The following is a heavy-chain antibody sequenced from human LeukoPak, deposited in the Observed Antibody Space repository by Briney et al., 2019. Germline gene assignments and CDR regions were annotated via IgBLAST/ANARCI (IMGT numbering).Heavy chain of an antibody. CDR1: GFTFSGSA. V-gene: IGHV3-73*01. D-gene: IGHD3-3*01. CDR2: IRSKANSYAT. CDR3: TRHGGGGYDFWSGPNWFDP. Sequence: PGGSLRLSCAASGFTFSGSAMHWVRQASGKGLEWVGRIRSKANSYATAYAASVKGRFTISRDDSKNTAYLQMNSLKTEDTAVYYCTRHGGGGYDFWSGPNWFDPWGQGTLVTVSS. J-gene: IGHJ5*02.